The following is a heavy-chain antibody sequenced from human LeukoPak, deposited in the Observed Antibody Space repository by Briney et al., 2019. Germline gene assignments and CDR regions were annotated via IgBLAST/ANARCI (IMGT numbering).Heavy chain of an antibody. Sequence: SQTLSLTCAISGGSVSSNSAAWNWIRQSPSRGLEWLGRTYYRSKWYNDYAVSVKSRITINPDTSKNQFSLQLNPVTPEDTAVYCCARTFSSSSWEFDYWGQGTLVTVSS. CDR3: ARTFSSSSWEFDY. V-gene: IGHV6-1*01. CDR1: GGSVSSNSAA. D-gene: IGHD6-13*01. CDR2: TYYRSKWYN. J-gene: IGHJ4*02.